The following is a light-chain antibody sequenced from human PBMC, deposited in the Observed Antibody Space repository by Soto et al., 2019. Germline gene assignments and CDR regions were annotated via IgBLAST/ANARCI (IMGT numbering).Light chain of an antibody. CDR1: SSNVDSFDY. CDR3: SSYTSGSAL. V-gene: IGLV2-14*03. CDR2: DVY. J-gene: IGLJ3*02. Sequence: QSALTQPASVSGSPGQSITISCTATSSNVDSFDYVSWYQLHPGNAPKLVIYDVYNRPSGVSDRFSGSKSGNTASLTISGLRSEDEAEYYCSSYTSGSALFGGGTKVTVL.